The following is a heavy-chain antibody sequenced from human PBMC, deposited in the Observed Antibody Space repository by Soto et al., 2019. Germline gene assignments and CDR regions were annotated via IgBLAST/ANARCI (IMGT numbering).Heavy chain of an antibody. CDR2: IFSSGGT. V-gene: IGHV4-4*07. CDR1: GGSINTFY. CDR3: AREGSYSAYNFAHGIQLWSFDF. Sequence: QVRLQESGPGLLKPSETLSLTCTVSGGSINTFYWSWVRQPAGKGLEWVGRIFSSGGTSFNPSLESRVAMSVEASKNHFSLNLSSVTAADMAVYYCAREGSYSAYNFAHGIQLWSFDFWGQGALVTVSS. J-gene: IGHJ4*02. D-gene: IGHD5-12*01.